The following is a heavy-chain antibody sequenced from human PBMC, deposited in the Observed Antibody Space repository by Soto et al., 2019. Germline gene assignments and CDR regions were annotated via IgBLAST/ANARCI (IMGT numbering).Heavy chain of an antibody. CDR3: ARDRTAAAGRTIDI. CDR1: GFTFSSYS. D-gene: IGHD6-13*01. J-gene: IGHJ3*02. Sequence: PGGSLRLSCAASGFTFSSYSMNWVRQAPGKGLEWVSSISSSSSYIFYADSVKGRFTISRDNAKNSLYLQMNSLRAEDTAVYYCARDRTAAAGRTIDISGQGTMVTVS. V-gene: IGHV3-21*01. CDR2: ISSSSSYI.